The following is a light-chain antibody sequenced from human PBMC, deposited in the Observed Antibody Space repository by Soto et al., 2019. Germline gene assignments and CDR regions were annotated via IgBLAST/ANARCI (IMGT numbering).Light chain of an antibody. CDR3: QQSTNRPIT. CDR1: QSVSRN. Sequence: EIVLTQSPATLSLSPGERATLSCRATQSVSRNLAWYQQKPGQAPRLLIYDASTRATGTPARFSGSGTGTKFTLSIISLQPEDFAVYSCQQSTNRPITFAQGTRLEIK. J-gene: IGKJ5*01. CDR2: DAS. V-gene: IGKV3D-15*01.